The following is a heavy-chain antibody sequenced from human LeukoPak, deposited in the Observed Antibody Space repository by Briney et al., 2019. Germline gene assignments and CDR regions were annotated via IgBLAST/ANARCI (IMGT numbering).Heavy chain of an antibody. V-gene: IGHV3-21*01. Sequence: GGSLRLSCAASGFTFSSYWMSWVRQAPGKGLEWVSSISSSSSYIYYADSVKGRFTISRDNAKNSLYLQMNSLRAEDTAVYYCAREGRALYSSSSYDAFDIWGQGTMVTVSS. D-gene: IGHD6-13*01. CDR1: GFTFSSYW. J-gene: IGHJ3*02. CDR2: ISSSSSYI. CDR3: AREGRALYSSSSYDAFDI.